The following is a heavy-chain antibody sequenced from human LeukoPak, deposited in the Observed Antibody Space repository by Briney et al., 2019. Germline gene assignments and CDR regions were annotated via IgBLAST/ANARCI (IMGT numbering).Heavy chain of an antibody. Sequence: GASVKVSCKASGYTFTSYDINWVRQATGQGLEWMGWMNPNSGNTGYAQKFQGRVTITRNTSIRTAYMELSSLRSEDTAVYYCARGMVDIVVGPAAKADYYYYMDVWGKGTTVTVSS. CDR3: ARGMVDIVVGPAAKADYYYYMDV. CDR2: MNPNSGNT. J-gene: IGHJ6*03. V-gene: IGHV1-8*01. D-gene: IGHD2-2*03. CDR1: GYTFTSYD.